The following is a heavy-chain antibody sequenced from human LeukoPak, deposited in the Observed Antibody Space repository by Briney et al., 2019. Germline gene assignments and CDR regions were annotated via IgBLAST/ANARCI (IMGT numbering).Heavy chain of an antibody. CDR2: IKQDGSEK. J-gene: IGHJ6*03. Sequence: GGSLRLSCAASGFTFSSYWMSWVRQAPGKGLEWVANIKQDGSEKYYVDSVKGRFTISRDNAKNSLYLQMNSLRAEDTAVYDCAREVGVVVPAATYYYYYMDVWGKGTTVTVSS. D-gene: IGHD2-2*01. CDR1: GFTFSSYW. CDR3: AREVGVVVPAATYYYYYMDV. V-gene: IGHV3-7*01.